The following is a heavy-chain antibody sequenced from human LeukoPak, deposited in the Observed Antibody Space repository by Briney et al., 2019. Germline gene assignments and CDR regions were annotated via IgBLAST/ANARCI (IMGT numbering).Heavy chain of an antibody. CDR1: GFTFSNAW. CDR2: IKSKTDGGTT. V-gene: IGHV3-15*01. J-gene: IGHJ5*02. D-gene: IGHD6-13*01. CDR3: TTDLAVRYSSSFDP. Sequence: GGSLRLSCAASGFTFSNAWMSWVRQAPGKGLEWVGRIKSKTDGGTTDYAAPVKGRFTISRDDSKNTLYLQMNSLKTEDTAVFYCTTDLAVRYSSSFDPWGQGTLVTVSS.